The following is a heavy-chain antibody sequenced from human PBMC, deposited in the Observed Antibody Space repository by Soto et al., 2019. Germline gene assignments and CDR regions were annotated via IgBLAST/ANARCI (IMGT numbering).Heavy chain of an antibody. D-gene: IGHD6-13*01. CDR1: GYTFTSYG. J-gene: IGHJ5*02. CDR2: INAANGDT. V-gene: IGHV1-3*01. Sequence: VASVKVSCKASGYTFTSYGIHWVRQAPGQRLEWMGWINAANGDTKYLPKFQGRVTITRDTSASTAYMELSSLRSEDTAVYYCVRRHVSATGIDWFDPWGQGTLVTVSS. CDR3: VRRHVSATGIDWFDP.